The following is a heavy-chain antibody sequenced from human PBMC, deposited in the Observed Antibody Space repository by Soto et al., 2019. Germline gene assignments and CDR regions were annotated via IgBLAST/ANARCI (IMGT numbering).Heavy chain of an antibody. CDR1: GFTFSSYS. V-gene: IGHV3-21*01. CDR2: ISSSSSYI. Sequence: EVQLVESGGGLVKPGGSLRLSCAASGFTFSSYSMNWVRQAPGKGLEWVSSISSSSSYIYYADSVKGRITISRDNAKNSLYLQMNSLRAEDTAVYYCASLGTYYYYGMDVWGQGTTVTVSS. J-gene: IGHJ6*02. CDR3: ASLGTYYYYGMDV. D-gene: IGHD1-1*01.